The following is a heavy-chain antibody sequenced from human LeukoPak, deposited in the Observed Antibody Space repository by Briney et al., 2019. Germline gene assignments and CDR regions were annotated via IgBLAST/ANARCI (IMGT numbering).Heavy chain of an antibody. Sequence: SETLSLTCSVSGGSISSSTYYWGWIRRPPGKGLEWIGTIYYSGSTYYSPSLKSRVTISVDTSKNQFSLKLSSVTAADTAVYYCARHLHSGSYSSGNWFDPWGQGTLVTVSS. CDR3: ARHLHSGSYSSGNWFDP. J-gene: IGHJ5*02. V-gene: IGHV4-39*01. D-gene: IGHD1-26*01. CDR1: GGSISSSTYY. CDR2: IYYSGST.